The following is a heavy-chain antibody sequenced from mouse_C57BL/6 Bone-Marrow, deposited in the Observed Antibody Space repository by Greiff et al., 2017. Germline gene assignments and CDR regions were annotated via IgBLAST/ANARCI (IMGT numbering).Heavy chain of an antibody. CDR1: GYAFTNYL. CDR3: ARWGWLLYWDCDV. D-gene: IGHD2-3*01. Sequence: QVQLKESGAELVRPGTSVTVSCKASGYAFTNYLIEWVKQRPGQGLEWIGVINPGSGGTNYNEKVKGKATLTADKSSSTAYMQLSRLTSDDSAVYFGARWGWLLYWDCDVWGTGTTVTVTS. V-gene: IGHV1-54*01. J-gene: IGHJ1*03. CDR2: INPGSGGT.